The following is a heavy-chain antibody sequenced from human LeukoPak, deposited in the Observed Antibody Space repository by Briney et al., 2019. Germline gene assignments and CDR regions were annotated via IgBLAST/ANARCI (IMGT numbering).Heavy chain of an antibody. CDR3: AKVGCSSTSCYADYYYYMDV. CDR1: GFTFSSYG. Sequence: PGGSMRLSSSASGFTFSSYGMHWVRQAQGKGLEWVAFIRYDGSNKNYADSSKGRFTISRDNSKNTLYLQMNSLRTEDTAVYYCAKVGCSSTSCYADYYYYMDVWGKGTTVTVSS. V-gene: IGHV3-30*02. CDR2: IRYDGSNK. J-gene: IGHJ6*03. D-gene: IGHD2-2*01.